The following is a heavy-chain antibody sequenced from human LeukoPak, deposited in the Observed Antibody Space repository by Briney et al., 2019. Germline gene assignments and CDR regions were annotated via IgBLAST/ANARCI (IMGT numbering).Heavy chain of an antibody. CDR1: GFTFSNYW. CDR3: ARGHVPGSDRHWDY. J-gene: IGHJ4*02. V-gene: IGHV3-7*01. D-gene: IGHD3-10*01. CDR2: IKEDGSDK. Sequence: PGGSLRLSCGASGFTFSNYWMTWVRQAPGGGLEWVANIKEDGSDKYYVDSVKGRFSISRDNAKNSLYLQMNSLRGEDTAVYYCARGHVPGSDRHWDYWGQGILVTVSS.